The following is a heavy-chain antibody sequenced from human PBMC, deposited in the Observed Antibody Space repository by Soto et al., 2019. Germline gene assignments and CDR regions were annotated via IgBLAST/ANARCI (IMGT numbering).Heavy chain of an antibody. CDR1: GFAFSTYA. J-gene: IGHJ6*02. V-gene: IGHV3-23*01. CDR3: AKVTKRAAAGRYEYYKYGMDV. CDR2: ISGSGGSS. D-gene: IGHD6-13*01. Sequence: EVQLLESGGALEHPGGFLRLCCAASGFAFSTYAMTWVRQAPGKGLEWVSVISGSGGSSYYAASVKGRFTISRDNSKNTLYLQMNGLRAEDTALYYCAKVTKRAAAGRYEYYKYGMDVWGQGTTVTVSS.